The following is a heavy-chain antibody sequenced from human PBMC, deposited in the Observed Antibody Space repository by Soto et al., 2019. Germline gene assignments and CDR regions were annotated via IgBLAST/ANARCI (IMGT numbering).Heavy chain of an antibody. CDR2: IIPILGIA. Sequence: SVKVSCKASGGTFSSYTISWVRQAPGQGLEWMGRIIPILGIANYAQKFQGRVTITADKSTSTAYMELSSLRSEDTAVYYCARALITTFDRLRTYYFPFWGQGTLVTVSS. J-gene: IGHJ4*02. CDR3: ARALITTFDRLRTYYFPF. V-gene: IGHV1-69*02. D-gene: IGHD3-9*01. CDR1: GGTFSSYT.